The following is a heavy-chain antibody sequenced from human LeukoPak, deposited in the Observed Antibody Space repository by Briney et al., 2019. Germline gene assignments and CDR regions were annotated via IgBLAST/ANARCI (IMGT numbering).Heavy chain of an antibody. J-gene: IGHJ4*02. D-gene: IGHD4-23*01. V-gene: IGHV3-74*01. CDR1: GFTFSSYW. CDR3: ARGRPHGNDY. CDR2: SASDGSST. Sequence: GGSLRLSCAASGFTFSSYWMNWVRQAPGKGRVWVSRSASDGSSTTYADSVKGRFSISRDNAKNTLYLQMNSLRVEDTAVYYCARGRPHGNDYWGQGTLVTVSS.